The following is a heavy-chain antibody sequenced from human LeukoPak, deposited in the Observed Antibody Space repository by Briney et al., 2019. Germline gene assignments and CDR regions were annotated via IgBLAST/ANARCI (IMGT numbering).Heavy chain of an antibody. Sequence: GGSLRLSCAASGFTFSSYGMSWVRQAPGKGLEWVSVIYSGGSTYYADSVKGRFTISRDNSKNTLYLQMNSLRAEDTAVYYCAREDSFKFDYWGQGTLVTVSS. V-gene: IGHV3-66*01. D-gene: IGHD2-15*01. CDR2: IYSGGST. CDR3: AREDSFKFDY. J-gene: IGHJ4*02. CDR1: GFTFSSYG.